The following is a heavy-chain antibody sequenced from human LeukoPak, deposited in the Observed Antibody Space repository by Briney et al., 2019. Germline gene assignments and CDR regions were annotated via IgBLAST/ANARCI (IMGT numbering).Heavy chain of an antibody. CDR2: INHSAST. CDR1: GGSFSGYY. J-gene: IGHJ4*02. V-gene: IGHV4-34*01. Sequence: SETLSLTCAVYGGSFSGYYWSWIRQPPGKGLEWIGEINHSASTNYNPSLKSRVTISVDTSKNQFSLKLSSVTAADTAVYYCARVGPTYYDILTEQFDYWGQGTLVTVSS. D-gene: IGHD3-9*01. CDR3: ARVGPTYYDILTEQFDY.